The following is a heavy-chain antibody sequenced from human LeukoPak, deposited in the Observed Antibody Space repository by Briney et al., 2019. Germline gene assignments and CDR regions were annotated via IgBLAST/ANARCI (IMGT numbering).Heavy chain of an antibody. CDR2: INHSGST. D-gene: IGHD3-10*01. Sequence: SETLSLTCAVYGGSFSGYYWSWIRQPPGKGLEWIGEINHSGSTYYNPSLKSRVTISVDRSKNQFSLKLSSVTAADTAVYYCARGIYGSGRVGYFGYWGQGTLVTVSS. CDR1: GGSFSGYY. J-gene: IGHJ4*02. V-gene: IGHV4-34*01. CDR3: ARGIYGSGRVGYFGY.